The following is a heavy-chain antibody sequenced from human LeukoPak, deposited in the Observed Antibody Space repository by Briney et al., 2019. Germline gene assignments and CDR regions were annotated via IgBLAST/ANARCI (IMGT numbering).Heavy chain of an antibody. Sequence: ASVKVSCKASGYTFTSYFMHWVRQAPGQGLEWMGWINPNSGGTSYAQKFQGGVTMTRETSISTAYMELSRLRFDDTAVYYCARNKEGKSLDYWGQGTLVTVSS. CDR3: ARNKEGKSLDY. CDR2: INPNSGGT. J-gene: IGHJ4*02. CDR1: GYTFTSYF. V-gene: IGHV1-2*02.